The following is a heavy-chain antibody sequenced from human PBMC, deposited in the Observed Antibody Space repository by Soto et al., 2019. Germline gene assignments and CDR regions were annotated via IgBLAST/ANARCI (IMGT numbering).Heavy chain of an antibody. D-gene: IGHD3-22*01. CDR1: GFSFIGYN. CDR2: ISGDSNYI. J-gene: IGHJ3*01. Sequence: PWGSLRLSCAASGFSFIGYNINFCRHSPGKGLEWVSSISGDSNYIYYADSVQGRFTISRDNAKNSVYLQMNSLRAEDTAVYYCARVVYFDRSAYGLWGQGTMVTVSS. V-gene: IGHV3-21*01. CDR3: ARVVYFDRSAYGL.